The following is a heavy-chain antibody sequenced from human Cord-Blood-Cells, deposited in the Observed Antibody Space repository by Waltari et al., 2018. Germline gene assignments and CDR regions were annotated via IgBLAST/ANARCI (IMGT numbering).Heavy chain of an antibody. CDR3: ASSPAKSRFPDAFDI. Sequence: QVQLQESGPGLVKPSETLSLTCTVSGGSVSSGRYYWSWIRQPPGKGLEWFVYIYYSGRTNYTPPLKSRVTISVDTSKNQFSLKLSSVTAADTAVYYCASSPAKSRFPDAFDIWGQGTMVTVSS. CDR1: GGSVSSGRYY. D-gene: IGHD6-25*01. J-gene: IGHJ3*02. V-gene: IGHV4-61*01. CDR2: IYYSGRT.